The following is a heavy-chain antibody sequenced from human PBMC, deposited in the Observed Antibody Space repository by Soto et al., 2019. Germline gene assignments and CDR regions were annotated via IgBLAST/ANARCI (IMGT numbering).Heavy chain of an antibody. CDR2: IIPIFGTA. CDR3: PRGRGAGRTIFNY. CDR1: GGTFSSYA. D-gene: IGHD3-9*01. J-gene: IGHJ4*02. V-gene: IGHV1-69*06. Sequence: QVQLVQSAAEVKKPGASVKVSCKASGGTFSSYAISWVRQSPGQGLEWMGGIIPIFGTANYAQKFQGRVTISADTSASTACLELSSLRSEASAVYYCPRGRGAGRTIFNYWGQGTLVTVSS.